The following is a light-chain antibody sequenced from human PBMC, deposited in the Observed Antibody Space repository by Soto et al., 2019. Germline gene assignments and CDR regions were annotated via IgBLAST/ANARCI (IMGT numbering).Light chain of an antibody. CDR3: QQGHSNPIT. CDR1: QTISSW. V-gene: IGKV1-5*03. Sequence: DIQMTQSPSTLSGSVGDRVTITCRASQTISSWLAWYQQKPGKAPKLLIYKASSLESGVPSRFSGSGSGTDFTLTISSLQPEDFATYYCQQGHSNPITLGQGTRLEI. CDR2: KAS. J-gene: IGKJ5*01.